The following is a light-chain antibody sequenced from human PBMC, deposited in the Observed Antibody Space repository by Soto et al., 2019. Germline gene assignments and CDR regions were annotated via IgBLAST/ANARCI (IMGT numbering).Light chain of an antibody. Sequence: QSVLTQPPSVSGAPGQRVTLSCTGSSSNIGAGYGVHWYQQLPGTAPKLLIYGDTNRPSGVPDRFSGSKSGTSASLAITGLQAEDEADYYCQSYDSSLSGYVVFGGGTQLTVL. CDR1: SSNIGAGYG. V-gene: IGLV1-40*01. CDR3: QSYDSSLSGYVV. CDR2: GDT. J-gene: IGLJ2*01.